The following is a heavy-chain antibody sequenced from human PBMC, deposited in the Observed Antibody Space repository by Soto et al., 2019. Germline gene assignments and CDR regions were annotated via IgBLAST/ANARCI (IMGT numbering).Heavy chain of an antibody. CDR2: INSIHGKT. Sequence: ASVKGACKAFGGSFSSDTSSWGRQTPGQGLEWMGWINSIHGKTNYAQKLQGRVTMTTDTSTSTAYMELRSLRSDDTAVYYCAREPVAGIWFDPWGQGTLVTVSS. J-gene: IGHJ5*02. CDR1: GGSFSSDT. V-gene: IGHV1-18*01. CDR3: AREPVAGIWFDP. D-gene: IGHD6-19*01.